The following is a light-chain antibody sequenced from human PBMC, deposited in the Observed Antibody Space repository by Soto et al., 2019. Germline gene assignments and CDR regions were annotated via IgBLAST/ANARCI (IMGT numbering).Light chain of an antibody. V-gene: IGKV1-5*03. J-gene: IGKJ1*01. CDR2: KAS. CDR3: QQYHRYWT. CDR1: QSINTW. Sequence: DIQMTQSPSTLSASVGDRVTISCRASQSINTWLAWYQHRPGKAPKLLIYKASNLETGVPSRFSGSGSGTEFTLTISSLEPDDFATYYCQQYHRYWTFGQGTKVEMK.